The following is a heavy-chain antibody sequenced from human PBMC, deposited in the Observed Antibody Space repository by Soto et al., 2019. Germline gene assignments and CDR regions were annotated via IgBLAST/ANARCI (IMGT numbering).Heavy chain of an antibody. CDR3: ARTTIAGIRGYFDY. CDR2: IYPGDSDT. CDR1: GYSFSASW. J-gene: IGHJ4*02. D-gene: IGHD2-21*01. V-gene: IGHV5-51*01. Sequence: PRECLRISCRCSGYSFSASWIGWVRQMPGKGLEWMGIIYPGDSDTRYSPSFQGQVTISADKSISTAFLQWSSLKASDTATYYCARTTIAGIRGYFDYWGQGTLVTVSS.